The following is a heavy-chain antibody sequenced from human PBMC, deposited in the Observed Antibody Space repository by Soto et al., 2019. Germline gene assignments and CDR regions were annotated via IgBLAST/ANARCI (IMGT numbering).Heavy chain of an antibody. Sequence: GESLKISCKGSGYSFTSYWISWVRQMPGKGLEWMGRIDPSDSYTNYSPSFQGHVTISADKSISTAYLQWSSLKGSDTAMYYCASHVIYSYVPRRCYYGMDVWGQGTTVTVSS. J-gene: IGHJ6*02. CDR1: GYSFTSYW. D-gene: IGHD5-18*01. CDR2: IDPSDSYT. V-gene: IGHV5-10-1*01. CDR3: ASHVIYSYVPRRCYYGMDV.